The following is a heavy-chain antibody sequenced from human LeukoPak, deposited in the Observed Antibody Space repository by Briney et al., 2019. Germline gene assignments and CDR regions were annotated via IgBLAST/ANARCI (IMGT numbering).Heavy chain of an antibody. J-gene: IGHJ4*02. CDR1: GGSISSYY. CDR3: ARGKSGSYYVFDY. Sequence: SETLSLTCTVSGGSISSYYWSWLRQPPGKGLEWIGYIYYSGSTNYNPSLKSRVTISVDTSKNQFSLKLSSVTAADTAVYYCARGKSGSYYVFDYWGQGTLVTVSS. V-gene: IGHV4-59*01. CDR2: IYYSGST. D-gene: IGHD1-26*01.